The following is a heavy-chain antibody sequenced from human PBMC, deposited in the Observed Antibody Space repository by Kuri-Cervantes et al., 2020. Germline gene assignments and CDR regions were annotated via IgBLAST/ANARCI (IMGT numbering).Heavy chain of an antibody. V-gene: IGHV4-4*02. CDR1: GGSISSSNW. J-gene: IGHJ3*02. Sequence: SETLSLTCAVSGGSISSSNWWSWVRQPPGKGLEWIGEIYHSGSTNYNPSLKSRVTISVDTSKNQFSLRLSSVTAADTAVYYCARLLHFYGSGNYANDAFDIWGQGTMVTVSS. CDR2: IYHSGST. CDR3: ARLLHFYGSGNYANDAFDI. D-gene: IGHD3-10*01.